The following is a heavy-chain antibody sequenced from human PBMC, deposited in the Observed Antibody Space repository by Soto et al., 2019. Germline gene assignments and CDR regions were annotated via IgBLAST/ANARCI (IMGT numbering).Heavy chain of an antibody. CDR1: GGTFSSYA. J-gene: IGHJ4*02. V-gene: IGHV1-69*12. D-gene: IGHD3-3*01. CDR2: IIPIFGTA. CDR3: AREKGTYYDFWSGYYTGFDY. Sequence: QVQLVQSGAEVKKPGSSVKVSCKASGGTFSSYAISWVRQAPGQGLEWMGGIIPIFGTANYAQKFQGRVTITADESTSTAYMELSSLRSEDTAVYYCAREKGTYYDFWSGYYTGFDYWGQGTLLTVSS.